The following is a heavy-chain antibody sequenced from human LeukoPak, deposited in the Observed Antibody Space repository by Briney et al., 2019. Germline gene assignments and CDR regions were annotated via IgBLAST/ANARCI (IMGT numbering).Heavy chain of an antibody. D-gene: IGHD4-23*01. V-gene: IGHV1-2*02. CDR3: ARAPAGGPFDN. CDR2: LNPNGGDT. CDR1: GYTFTGYY. Sequence: ASVKVSCKASGYTFTGYYMHWVRQAPGQGLEWMAWLNPNGGDTDSAQKSQGRVTMTRDTSITTAYLELSSLRSDDTAVYYCARAPAGGPFDNWGQGTLVTVSS. J-gene: IGHJ4*02.